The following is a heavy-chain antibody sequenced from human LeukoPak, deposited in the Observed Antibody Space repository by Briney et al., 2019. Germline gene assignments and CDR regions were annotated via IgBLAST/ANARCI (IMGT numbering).Heavy chain of an antibody. D-gene: IGHD1-26*01. V-gene: IGHV3-30*02. CDR3: ARAGDGSFSFDY. Sequence: PGGSLRLSCAASGFTFSSYGMHWVRQAPGKGLEWVAFIRYDGSNKYYADSVKGRFTISRDNSKNTLYLQMNSLRAEDTAVYYCARAGDGSFSFDYWGQGALVTVSS. CDR1: GFTFSSYG. CDR2: IRYDGSNK. J-gene: IGHJ4*02.